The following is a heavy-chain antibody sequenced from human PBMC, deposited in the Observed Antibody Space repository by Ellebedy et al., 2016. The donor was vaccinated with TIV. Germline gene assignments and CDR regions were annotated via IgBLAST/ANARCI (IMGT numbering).Heavy chain of an antibody. V-gene: IGHV3-30-3*01. D-gene: IGHD6-19*01. CDR2: ISYDGSND. CDR1: GFTLSHSA. CDR3: ARDAARIPLAVEYYFES. J-gene: IGHJ4*02. Sequence: GESLKISCAASGFTLSHSAMHWVRQGPGKGLEWVAVISYDGSNDYYADSVKARFTVSRDNPNNTVYLQMNSLRPEDTALYYCARDAARIPLAVEYYFESWGQGTLVTVSS.